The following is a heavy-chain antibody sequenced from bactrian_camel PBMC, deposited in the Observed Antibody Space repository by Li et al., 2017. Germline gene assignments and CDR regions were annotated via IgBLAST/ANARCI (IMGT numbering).Heavy chain of an antibody. V-gene: IGHV3S6*01. CDR2: ITSLPSLFRAA. Sequence: HVQLVESGGGSVQAGGSLRLSCTSSVKTACMGWVRQAPGKEVEWVAGITSLPSLFRAASYADSVKGRFTISQDSARNTVYLQMNNLQPEDTATYYCAEGRGSRGEHCYSLNYWGQGTQVTVS. CDR1: VKTAC. J-gene: IGHJ4*01. CDR3: AEGRGSRGEHCYSLNY. D-gene: IGHD6*01.